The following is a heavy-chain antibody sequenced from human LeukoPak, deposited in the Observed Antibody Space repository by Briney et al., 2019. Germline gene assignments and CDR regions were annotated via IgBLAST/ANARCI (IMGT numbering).Heavy chain of an antibody. CDR3: ARYSGDDVYFDY. CDR1: GGSRSSGNSY. Sequence: SETLSLTCTVSGGSRSSGNSYWSWIRQPPGKGLEWIGYIFHNGNTYYNPSLKGRVTISTDTYSNQFSLELSSVTAADTAVYYCARYSGDDVYFDYWGQGTLVTVSS. J-gene: IGHJ4*02. CDR2: IFHNGNT. V-gene: IGHV4-30-4*01. D-gene: IGHD4-17*01.